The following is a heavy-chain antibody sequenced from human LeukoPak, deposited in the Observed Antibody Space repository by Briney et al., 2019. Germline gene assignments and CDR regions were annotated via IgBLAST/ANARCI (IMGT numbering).Heavy chain of an antibody. D-gene: IGHD1-26*01. CDR3: AIAIVGVSTWFDP. CDR2: INHSGST. J-gene: IGHJ5*02. CDR1: GGSISSYY. V-gene: IGHV4-34*01. Sequence: SETLSLTCTVSGGSISSYYWNWIRQPPGKGLEWIGEINHSGSTNYNPSLKSRVTISLDTSKSQFSVKLNSVTAADTAVYYCAIAIVGVSTWFDPWGQGTLVTVSS.